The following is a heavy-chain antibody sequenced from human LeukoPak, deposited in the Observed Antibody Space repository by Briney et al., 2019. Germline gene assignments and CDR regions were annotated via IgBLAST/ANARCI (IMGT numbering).Heavy chain of an antibody. J-gene: IGHJ5*02. V-gene: IGHV1-18*01. Sequence: ASVKVSCKASGYTFTSYGISWVRQAPGQGLEWMGWISAYNGDTNYAQKLQGRVTMTTDTSTSTAYMELRSLRSDGTAVYYCARDKVAGDNWFDPWGQGTLVTVSS. CDR3: ARDKVAGDNWFDP. D-gene: IGHD6-19*01. CDR1: GYTFTSYG. CDR2: ISAYNGDT.